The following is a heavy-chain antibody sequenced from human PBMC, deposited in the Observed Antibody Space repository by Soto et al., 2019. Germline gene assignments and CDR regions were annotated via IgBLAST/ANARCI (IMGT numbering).Heavy chain of an antibody. CDR2: ITYDGSSI. Sequence: QVQMVESGGGVVQPGTSLRLSCVVTGLTFSGYGMHWVRQAPGKGLEWVADITYDGSSIYYADAVKGRFTVSRDNSKNILYLQMTSLRGDDTAMYYCAKDQMGRGWRTLDSWGQGTLVIVSS. V-gene: IGHV3-30*18. J-gene: IGHJ4*02. D-gene: IGHD3-10*01. CDR1: GLTFSGYG. CDR3: AKDQMGRGWRTLDS.